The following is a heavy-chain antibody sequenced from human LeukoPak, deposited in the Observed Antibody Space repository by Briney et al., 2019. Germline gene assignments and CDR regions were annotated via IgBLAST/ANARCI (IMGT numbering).Heavy chain of an antibody. CDR3: ARARRVVVVAASNWFDP. CDR2: ISHSGST. Sequence: SETLSLTCAVYGGSFSGYYWSWIRQPPGKGLEWIGEISHSGSTNYNPSLKSRVTISVDTSKNQFSLKLSSVTAADTAVYYCARARRVVVVAASNWFDPWGQGTLVTVSS. V-gene: IGHV4-34*01. CDR1: GGSFSGYY. D-gene: IGHD2-15*01. J-gene: IGHJ5*02.